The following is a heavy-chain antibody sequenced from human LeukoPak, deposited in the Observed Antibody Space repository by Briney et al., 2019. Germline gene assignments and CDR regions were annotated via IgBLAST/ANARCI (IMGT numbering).Heavy chain of an antibody. CDR1: GYTFTSYD. CDR3: ALLDYDILTGYYRRESDY. D-gene: IGHD3-9*01. Sequence: ASVKVSCKASGYTFTSYDINWVRQATGQGLEWMGWMNPNSGNTGYAQKFQGRVTMTRNTSISTAYMELSSLRSEDTAVYYCALLDYDILTGYYRRESDYWGQGTLVTVSS. CDR2: MNPNSGNT. J-gene: IGHJ4*02. V-gene: IGHV1-8*01.